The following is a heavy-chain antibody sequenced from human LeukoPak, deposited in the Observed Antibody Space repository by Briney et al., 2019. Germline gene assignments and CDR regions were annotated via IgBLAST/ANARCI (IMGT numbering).Heavy chain of an antibody. D-gene: IGHD2-2*01. Sequence: AGGSLRLSCAASGFTFSSYVMHWVRQAPGKGLEWVAIISYDGSNEYYADSVKGRFTISRDNSKNTLYLQMNSLRVEDTSVYYCVKSSTSFDSWGQGTLVTVSS. CDR2: ISYDGSNE. CDR3: VKSSTSFDS. CDR1: GFTFSSYV. V-gene: IGHV3-30*04. J-gene: IGHJ4*02.